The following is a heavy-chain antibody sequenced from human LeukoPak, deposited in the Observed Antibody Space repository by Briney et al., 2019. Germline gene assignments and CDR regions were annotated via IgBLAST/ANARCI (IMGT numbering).Heavy chain of an antibody. J-gene: IGHJ4*02. CDR2: IKQDGSEE. CDR3: ASERTGKVARY. V-gene: IGHV3-7*03. D-gene: IGHD5-12*01. CDR1: GFTFSSYC. Sequence: GGSLRLSCAASGFTFSSYCMSWVRQAPGTGLEWVANIKQDGSEEYYVDSVKGRFTISRDNAKNPLYLQMNSVRAEDTAVYYCASERTGKVARYWGQGTLVTVSS.